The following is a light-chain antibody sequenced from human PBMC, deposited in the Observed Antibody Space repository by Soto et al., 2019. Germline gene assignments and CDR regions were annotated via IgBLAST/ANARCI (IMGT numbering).Light chain of an antibody. CDR1: QSISSY. CDR3: HQHYNTPSYN. Sequence: DIQMTQSPCSLSASLGDRVTITCRASQSISSYLNWYKQKPGKDPKLLIYDASSLQSGVPPRFSGSGTGTDFTLTISSMQPEAYETSYYHQHYNTPSYNFGQGTKLEIK. J-gene: IGKJ2*01. CDR2: DAS. V-gene: IGKV1-39*01.